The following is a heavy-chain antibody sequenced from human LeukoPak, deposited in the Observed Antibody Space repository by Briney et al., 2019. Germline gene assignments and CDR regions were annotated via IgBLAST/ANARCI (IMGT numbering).Heavy chain of an antibody. CDR2: IKSDGSMT. Sequence: GGSLRLSCVASGFXFSGYWMHWVRQPPGKGLVWVSRIKSDGSMTNYADSVKGRFTISRDNAKNTLCLQMNSLRAEDTAVYYCASQVVGAAFDPWGQGTLVTVSS. V-gene: IGHV3-74*01. J-gene: IGHJ5*02. CDR1: GFXFSGYW. CDR3: ASQVVGAAFDP. D-gene: IGHD2-15*01.